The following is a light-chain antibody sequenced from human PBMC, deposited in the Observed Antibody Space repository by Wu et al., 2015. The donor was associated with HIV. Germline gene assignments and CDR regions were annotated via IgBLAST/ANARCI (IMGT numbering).Light chain of an antibody. CDR2: GAS. J-gene: IGKJ4*01. CDR1: QSVSSSY. CDR3: QQRGKWPSGPLT. Sequence: EIVLTQSPGTLSLSPGERATLSCRGSQSVSSSYLAWYQQKPGQAPRLLIYGASSRATGIPDRFSGSGSGTDFTLTISSLEPEDFAVYFCQQRGKWPSGPLTFGGGTKVEIK. V-gene: IGKV3D-20*02.